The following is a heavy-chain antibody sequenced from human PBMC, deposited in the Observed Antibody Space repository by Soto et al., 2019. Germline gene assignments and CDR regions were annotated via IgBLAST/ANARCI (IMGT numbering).Heavy chain of an antibody. J-gene: IGHJ4*02. V-gene: IGHV1-69*08. CDR1: GGTFSSYT. CDR3: ARDRYFSSTSCYPLDY. D-gene: IGHD2-2*01. Sequence: QVQLVQSGAEVKKPGSSVKVSCKASGGTFSSYTISWVRQAPGQGLEWMGRIIPILGIANYAQKFQGRVTITADQTTSTAYMELSSLRSEDTAVYYCARDRYFSSTSCYPLDYWGQGTLVTVSS. CDR2: IIPILGIA.